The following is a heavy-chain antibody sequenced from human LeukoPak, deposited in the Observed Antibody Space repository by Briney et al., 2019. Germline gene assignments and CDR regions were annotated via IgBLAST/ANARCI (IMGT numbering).Heavy chain of an antibody. D-gene: IGHD3-22*01. Sequence: ASVKVSCKASGYTFTSYDINWVRQATGQGLEWMGWMNPNSGNTGYAQKFQGRVTMTRNTSISTAYMELSSLRSEDTAVYYCARWYGSSGSYYYYGMDVWGQGTTVTVSS. CDR3: ARWYGSSGSYYYYGMDV. CDR2: MNPNSGNT. V-gene: IGHV1-8*01. CDR1: GYTFTSYD. J-gene: IGHJ6*02.